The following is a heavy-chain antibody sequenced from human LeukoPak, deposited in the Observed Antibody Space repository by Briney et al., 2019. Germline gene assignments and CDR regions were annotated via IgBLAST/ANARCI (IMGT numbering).Heavy chain of an antibody. D-gene: IGHD4-17*01. V-gene: IGHV4-59*11. CDR1: ADSFSSHY. Sequence: SETLSLTCAVSADSFSSHYWTWIRQPPGKGLEWIGYISYIGSTNYSPSLKSRVTISIDTSKNQFSLKLSSVTAAVTAVYYCARDLVTVTKGFDIWGQGTMVSVSS. J-gene: IGHJ3*02. CDR2: ISYIGST. CDR3: ARDLVTVTKGFDI.